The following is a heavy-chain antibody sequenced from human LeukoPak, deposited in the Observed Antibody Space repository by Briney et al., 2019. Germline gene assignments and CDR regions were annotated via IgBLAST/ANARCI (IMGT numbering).Heavy chain of an antibody. D-gene: IGHD2-2*01. J-gene: IGHJ4*02. V-gene: IGHV1-18*01. CDR3: ALHCSSTSCLIF. Sequence: ASVKVSCKASGYTFTSYGIIWVRQAPGQGLEWMGWISAYNGNTNYAQKLQGRVTMTTDTSTSTAYMELRSLRSDDTAVYYCALHCSSTSCLIFWGQGTLVTVSS. CDR1: GYTFTSYG. CDR2: ISAYNGNT.